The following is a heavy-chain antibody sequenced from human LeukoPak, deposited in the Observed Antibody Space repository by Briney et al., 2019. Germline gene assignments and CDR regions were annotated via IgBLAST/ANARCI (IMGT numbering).Heavy chain of an antibody. Sequence: GGSLRLSCEASGFTFSGYWMHWVRQAPGKGLVWVSRINSDESSTSYADSVKGRFTISRDNAKNTLYLQMNSLRAEDTAVYYCARDGAYSTIFYWGQGTLVTVSS. CDR2: INSDESST. J-gene: IGHJ4*01. V-gene: IGHV3-74*01. D-gene: IGHD3-3*01. CDR3: ARDGAYSTIFY. CDR1: GFTFSGYW.